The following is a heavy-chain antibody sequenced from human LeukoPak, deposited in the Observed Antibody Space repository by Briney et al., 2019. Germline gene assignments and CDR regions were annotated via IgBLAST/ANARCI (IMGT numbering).Heavy chain of an antibody. CDR1: GFTFSSYA. J-gene: IGHJ4*02. V-gene: IGHV3-30-3*01. D-gene: IGHD2-15*01. CDR3: ARDHGSVVVNY. CDR2: ISYDGSIK. Sequence: GGSLRLSCAASGFTFSSYAMHWVRQAPGKGLEWVAVISYDGSIKYYADSVKGRFTISRDNSKNTLYLQMNSLRAEDTAVYYCARDHGSVVVNYWGQGTLVTVSS.